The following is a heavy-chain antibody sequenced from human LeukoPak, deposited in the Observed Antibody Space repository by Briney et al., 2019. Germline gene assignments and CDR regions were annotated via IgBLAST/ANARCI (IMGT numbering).Heavy chain of an antibody. D-gene: IGHD6-19*01. CDR3: ARALAVAGTSAG. CDR2: MNPNSGNT. J-gene: IGHJ1*01. CDR1: GYTFTSYD. Sequence: GASVKVSCKASGYTFTSYDINWVRQATGQGLEWMGWMNPNSGNTGYAQKFQGRGTMTRNTSISTAYMELSSLRSEDTAVYYCARALAVAGTSAGWGQGTLVTASS. V-gene: IGHV1-8*01.